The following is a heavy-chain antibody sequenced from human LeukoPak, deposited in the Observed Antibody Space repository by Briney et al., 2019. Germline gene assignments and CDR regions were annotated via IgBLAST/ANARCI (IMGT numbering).Heavy chain of an antibody. Sequence: ASVKVSCKASGYTFTGYYMHWVRQAPGQGLEWMGWINPNSGGTNYAQKFQGRVTMTRDTPISTAYMELSRLRSDDTAVYYCARARMVRGVPSAFDIWGQGTMVTVSS. CDR3: ARARMVRGVPSAFDI. J-gene: IGHJ3*02. V-gene: IGHV1-2*02. D-gene: IGHD3-10*01. CDR2: INPNSGGT. CDR1: GYTFTGYY.